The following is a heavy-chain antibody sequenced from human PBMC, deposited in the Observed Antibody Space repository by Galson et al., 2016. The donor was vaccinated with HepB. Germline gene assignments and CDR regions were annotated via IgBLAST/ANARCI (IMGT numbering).Heavy chain of an antibody. J-gene: IGHJ4*02. D-gene: IGHD3-22*01. CDR3: ARYGIRGYYYDI. Sequence: SETLSLTCTVSGGSISSHYWTWIRQPPGKGLEWIGHVYYNGATSYSPSLWSRVAMSVDMSKNQWSLRLNSMTAADTAFYYCARYGIRGYYYDIWGQGTLVTVSS. CDR2: VYYNGAT. CDR1: GGSISSHY. V-gene: IGHV4-59*11.